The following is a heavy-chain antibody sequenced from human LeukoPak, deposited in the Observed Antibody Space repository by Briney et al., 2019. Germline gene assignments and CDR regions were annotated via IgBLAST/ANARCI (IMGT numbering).Heavy chain of an antibody. CDR1: AGSINSGDFH. CDR2: INYRGST. V-gene: IGHV4-30-4*01. Sequence: SETLSLTCSVSAGSINSGDFHWSWVRQSPGKGLEWIGYINYRGSTDYNSSLKSRLIISVDTSKNHFSLKLNSVTAADTAVYYCASLGGYYNYWGQGRLVIVSS. CDR3: ASLGGYYNY. D-gene: IGHD3-22*01. J-gene: IGHJ4*02.